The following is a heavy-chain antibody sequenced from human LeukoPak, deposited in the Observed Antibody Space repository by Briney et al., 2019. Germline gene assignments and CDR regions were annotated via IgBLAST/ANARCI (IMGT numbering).Heavy chain of an antibody. D-gene: IGHD5-24*01. Sequence: SETLSLTCAVYGGSFSGYYWSWIRQPPGKGLEWIGYIYYSGSTYYNPSLKSRVTISVDTSKNQFSLKLSSVTAADTAVYYCARGRDGWDWFDPWGQGTLVTVSS. CDR2: IYYSGST. CDR3: ARGRDGWDWFDP. CDR1: GGSFSGYY. J-gene: IGHJ5*02. V-gene: IGHV4-59*01.